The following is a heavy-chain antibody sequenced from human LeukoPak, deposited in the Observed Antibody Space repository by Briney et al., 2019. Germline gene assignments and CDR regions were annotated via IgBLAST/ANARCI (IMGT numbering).Heavy chain of an antibody. D-gene: IGHD1-26*01. V-gene: IGHV3-30*03. CDR3: ATIGDRRSGELYRIDY. CDR1: GFSFSSYY. Sequence: PWRSLTLSCAASGFSFSSYYMHWVRQAPGKGLQWVGVISYDGSNKYHTDSVKGRFTISRDNPKNTLYLQMNSLRAEDTAVYYCATIGDRRSGELYRIDYWGQGTLVTVSS. CDR2: ISYDGSNK. J-gene: IGHJ4*02.